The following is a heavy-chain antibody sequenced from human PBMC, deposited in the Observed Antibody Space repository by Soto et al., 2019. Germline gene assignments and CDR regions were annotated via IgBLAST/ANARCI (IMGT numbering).Heavy chain of an antibody. Sequence: ASVKVSFKSSGYTFTSYVINWVRQATGQGLEWMGWMNPNSGNTGYAQKFQGRVTKTRNTSISTAYMELSSLRSEDTAVYYCARYPLSPDAIDIWGQGTMVTVSS. CDR3: ARYPLSPDAIDI. CDR2: MNPNSGNT. J-gene: IGHJ3*02. CDR1: GYTFTSYV. V-gene: IGHV1-8*01.